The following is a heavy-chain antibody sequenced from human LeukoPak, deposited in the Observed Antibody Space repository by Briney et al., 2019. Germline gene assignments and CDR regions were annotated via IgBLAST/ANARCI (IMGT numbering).Heavy chain of an antibody. J-gene: IGHJ6*03. CDR2: IYYSGST. D-gene: IGHD6-13*01. CDR3: ARGASYSSSWYQWSTYYYYYMDV. Sequence: SETLSLTCTVSGGSISSSSYYWGWIRQPPGKGLEWIGSIYYSGSTYYNPSLESRVTISVDTSKNQFSLKLSSVTAADTAVYYCARGASYSSSWYQWSTYYYYYMDVWGKGTTVTVSS. V-gene: IGHV4-39*07. CDR1: GGSISSSSYY.